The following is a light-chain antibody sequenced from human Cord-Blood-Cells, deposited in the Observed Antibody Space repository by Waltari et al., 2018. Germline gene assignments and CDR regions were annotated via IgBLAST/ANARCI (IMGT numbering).Light chain of an antibody. CDR1: VLAKKY. CDR3: YSAADNNLV. CDR2: KDS. J-gene: IGLJ2*01. V-gene: IGLV3-27*01. Sequence: SYELTQPSSVSVSPGQTARSTCSGDVLAKKYARWFQQKPGQAPVLVIYKDSERPSGIPERFSGSSSGTTVTLTISGTQVEDESDYYCYSAADNNLVFGGWTKLTVL.